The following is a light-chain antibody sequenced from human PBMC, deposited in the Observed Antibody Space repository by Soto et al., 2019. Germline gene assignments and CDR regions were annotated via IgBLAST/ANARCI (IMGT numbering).Light chain of an antibody. J-gene: IGKJ1*01. Sequence: EIVLTQSPGTLSLSPGERATLSCRASQSVSSSYLAWYQQKPGQAPRLLIYGASSRANGIPYRFSGSCAGTDFTLTSSRLEPEDFAVYYCHLYGSSQTFGHGTNVAIK. CDR3: HLYGSSQT. V-gene: IGKV3-20*01. CDR1: QSVSSSY. CDR2: GAS.